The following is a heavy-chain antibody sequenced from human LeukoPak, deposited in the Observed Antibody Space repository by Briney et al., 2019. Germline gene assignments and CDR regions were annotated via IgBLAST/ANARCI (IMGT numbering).Heavy chain of an antibody. Sequence: SGTLSLTCAVSGGSISSSNWWSWVRQPPGKGLEWIGEIYHSGSINYNPSLKSRVTISVDKSKNQFSLKLSSVTAADTAVYYCARDGWGYCSSTSCLDYWGQGTLVTVSS. D-gene: IGHD2-2*01. J-gene: IGHJ4*02. CDR3: ARDGWGYCSSTSCLDY. V-gene: IGHV4-4*02. CDR2: IYHSGSI. CDR1: GGSISSSNW.